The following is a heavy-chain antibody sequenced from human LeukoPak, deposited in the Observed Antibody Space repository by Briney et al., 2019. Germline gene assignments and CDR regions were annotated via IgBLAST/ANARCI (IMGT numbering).Heavy chain of an antibody. J-gene: IGHJ4*02. CDR3: ARDQEGFDY. Sequence: ASVKVSCKASGYTFTSNYIHWVRQAPGQGLEWMGMIYPRDGSTSYAQKFQGRVTVTRDTSTSTVHMKLSGLRSEDTAVYYCARDQEGFDYWGQGTLVTVSS. CDR1: GYTFTSNY. CDR2: IYPRDGST. V-gene: IGHV1-46*01.